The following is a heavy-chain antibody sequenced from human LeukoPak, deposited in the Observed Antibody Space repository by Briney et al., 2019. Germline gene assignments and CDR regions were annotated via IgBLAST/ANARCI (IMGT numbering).Heavy chain of an antibody. Sequence: ASVKVSCKASGYTFTSYDINWVRQATGQGLEWMGWMNPNSGNTGYAQKFQGRVTMTRNTSISTAYMELSSLRSEDTAVYYCARDRPDDFWSGYPTPYNWFDPWGQGTLVTVSS. D-gene: IGHD3-3*01. V-gene: IGHV1-8*01. CDR1: GYTFTSYD. J-gene: IGHJ5*02. CDR2: MNPNSGNT. CDR3: ARDRPDDFWSGYPTPYNWFDP.